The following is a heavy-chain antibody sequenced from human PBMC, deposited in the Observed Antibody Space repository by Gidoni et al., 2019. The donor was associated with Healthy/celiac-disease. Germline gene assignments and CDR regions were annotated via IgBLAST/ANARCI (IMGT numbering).Heavy chain of an antibody. CDR2: IYYSGST. V-gene: IGHV4-39*07. Sequence: QLQLQESGPGLVKPSETLSLTCTVSGCSISSSSYYWGWIRQPPGKGLEWIGRIYYSGSTYYNPALKSRVTISVDTSKNQFSRKRSSVTAADTAVYYCAREVPDYGDYVGWIDYWGQGTLVTVSS. CDR3: AREVPDYGDYVGWIDY. J-gene: IGHJ4*02. D-gene: IGHD4-17*01. CDR1: GCSISSSSYY.